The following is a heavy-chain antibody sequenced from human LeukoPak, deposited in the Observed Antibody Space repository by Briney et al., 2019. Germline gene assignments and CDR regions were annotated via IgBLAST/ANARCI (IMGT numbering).Heavy chain of an antibody. J-gene: IGHJ5*02. V-gene: IGHV4-31*03. CDR1: GGSISSGGYY. CDR2: IYYSGST. Sequence: SQTLSLTCTVSGGSISSGGYYWSWIRQHPGKGLEWIGYIYYSGSTYYNPSLKSRVTISVDTSKNQFSLKLSSVTAADTAVYYCARVREGGYGPRWFDPWGQGTLVTVSS. CDR3: ARVREGGYGPRWFDP. D-gene: IGHD5-12*01.